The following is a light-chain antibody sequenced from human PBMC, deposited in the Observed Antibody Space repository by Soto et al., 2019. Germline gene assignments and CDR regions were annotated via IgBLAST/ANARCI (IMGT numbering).Light chain of an antibody. CDR2: DAS. Sequence: AIQLTQSPSSLSASVGDRVTITCRASQGISSALAWYQQKPGKAPKLLIYDASSLESGVLSRFSGSGSGTDFTLTISSLQPEDFATYYCQQFNSYPPPTFGGGTKVEIK. CDR1: QGISSA. CDR3: QQFNSYPPPT. J-gene: IGKJ4*01. V-gene: IGKV1-13*02.